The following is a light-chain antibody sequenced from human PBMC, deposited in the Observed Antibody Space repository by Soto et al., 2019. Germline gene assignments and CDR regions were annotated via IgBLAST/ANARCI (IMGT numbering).Light chain of an antibody. V-gene: IGKV1-17*01. CDR1: QSISNH. CDR2: AAS. J-gene: IGKJ1*01. Sequence: DIQMTQSTSSLSASVEDRVIITCRASQSISNHLNWYQQKPGKAPKLLIFAASSLQSGVPSRFSGSGSGTEFTLTISSLQPDDFATYYCQQYNSYSRTFGQGTKVDIK. CDR3: QQYNSYSRT.